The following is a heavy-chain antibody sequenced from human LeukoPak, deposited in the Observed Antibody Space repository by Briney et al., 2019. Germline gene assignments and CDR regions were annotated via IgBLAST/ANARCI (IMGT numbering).Heavy chain of an antibody. J-gene: IGHJ4*02. CDR3: ARDTYYYDSSGYWADY. D-gene: IGHD3-22*01. CDR1: GGSISSYY. V-gene: IGHV4-59*12. CDR2: IYYSGST. Sequence: SETLSLTCTVSGGSISSYYWSWIRQPPGKGLEWIGYIYYSGSTNYNPSLKSRVTMSVDTSKNQFSLKLSSVTAADTAVYYCARDTYYYDSSGYWADYWGQGTLVTVSS.